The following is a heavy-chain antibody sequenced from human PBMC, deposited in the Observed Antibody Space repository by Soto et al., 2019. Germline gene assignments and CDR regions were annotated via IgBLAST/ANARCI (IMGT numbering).Heavy chain of an antibody. CDR2: ISYDGSNK. CDR3: AKAVHCSGGSCYYYYYYFGMDV. Sequence: PGGPLRLSYAASGFTFSSYGMHWVRQAPGKGLEWVAVISYDGSNKYYADSVKGRFTISRDNSKNTLYLQMNSLRAEDTAVYYCAKAVHCSGGSCYYYYYYFGMDVWGQGTTVTVSS. J-gene: IGHJ6*02. CDR1: GFTFSSYG. D-gene: IGHD2-15*01. V-gene: IGHV3-30*18.